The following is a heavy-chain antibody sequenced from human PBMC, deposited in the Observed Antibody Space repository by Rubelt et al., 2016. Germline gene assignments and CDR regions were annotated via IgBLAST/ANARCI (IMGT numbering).Heavy chain of an antibody. D-gene: IGHD6-6*01. CDR3: ARLPLLRTELILYSSSGNGMDV. CDR1: GFTITSYG. J-gene: IGHJ6*02. V-gene: IGHV1-38-4*01. CDR2: INPGNGSP. Sequence: VKVSCSFSGFTITSYGIHWVQQSPGQGLEWMGWINPGNGSPSYAKKFQGRFTMTRDMSTTTAYTDLSSLTSEDMAVYYYARLPLLRTELILYSSSGNGMDVWGQGTTVTVSS.